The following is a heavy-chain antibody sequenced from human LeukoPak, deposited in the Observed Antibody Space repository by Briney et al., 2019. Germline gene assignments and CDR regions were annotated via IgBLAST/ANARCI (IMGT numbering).Heavy chain of an antibody. V-gene: IGHV3-30*02. CDR1: GFTFSTYG. Sequence: GGSLRLSCAASGFTFSTYGMHWVRQAPGKGLEWVAFIRYDGSNKYYADSVKGRFTISRDNSKNTLYLQMNSLRPEDTAVYYCAREDSSSLDYWGQGTLVTVSA. D-gene: IGHD6-13*01. CDR2: IRYDGSNK. CDR3: AREDSSSLDY. J-gene: IGHJ4*02.